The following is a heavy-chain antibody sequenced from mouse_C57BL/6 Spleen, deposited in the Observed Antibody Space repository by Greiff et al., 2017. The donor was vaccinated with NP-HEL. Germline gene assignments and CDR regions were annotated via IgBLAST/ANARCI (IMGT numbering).Heavy chain of an antibody. D-gene: IGHD1-1*01. CDR1: GFNIKNTY. J-gene: IGHJ1*03. V-gene: IGHV14-3*01. Sequence: VQLKESVAELVRPGASVKLSCTASGFNIKNTYMHWVKQRPEQGLEWIGRIDPANGNTKYAPKFQGKATITADTSSNTAYLQLSSLTSEDTAIYYCAIDYYGSSYGYFDVWGTGTTVTVSS. CDR2: IDPANGNT. CDR3: AIDYYGSSYGYFDV.